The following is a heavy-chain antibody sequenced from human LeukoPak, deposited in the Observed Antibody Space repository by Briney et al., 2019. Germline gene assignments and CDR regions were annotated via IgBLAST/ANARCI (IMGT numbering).Heavy chain of an antibody. D-gene: IGHD1-26*01. V-gene: IGHV3-23*01. J-gene: IGHJ4*02. CDR3: ARHYDRYSGSQTLDY. CDR1: GFTFSSYA. Sequence: GGSLRLSCAASGFTFSSYAMSWVRQAPGKGLEWVSAISGSGGSTYYADSVKGRFTISRDNSKNTLYLQMNSLRAEDTAVYYCARHYDRYSGSQTLDYWGQGTLVTVSS. CDR2: ISGSGGST.